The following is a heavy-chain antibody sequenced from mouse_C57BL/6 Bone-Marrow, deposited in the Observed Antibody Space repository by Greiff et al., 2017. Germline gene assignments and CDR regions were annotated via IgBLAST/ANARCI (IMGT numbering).Heavy chain of an antibody. CDR1: GFSLTSYG. CDR3: AKMNGSVWYFDV. D-gene: IGHD1-1*01. CDR2: IWRGGST. Sequence: VKVVESGPGLVQPSQSLSITCTVSGFSLTSYGVHWVRQSPGKGLEWLGVIWRGGSTDYNAAFMSRLSITKDNSKSQVFFKMNSLQADDTAIYYCAKMNGSVWYFDVWGTGTTVTVSS. V-gene: IGHV2-5*01. J-gene: IGHJ1*03.